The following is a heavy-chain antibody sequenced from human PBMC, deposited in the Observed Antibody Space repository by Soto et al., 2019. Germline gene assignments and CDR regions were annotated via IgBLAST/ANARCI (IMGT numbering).Heavy chain of an antibody. V-gene: IGHV1-8*01. CDR2: MNPDSGST. Sequence: ASVKVSCKPSGYPFTSYHVNWVRQAPGQGLEWMGWMNPDSGSTDYALKFQGRLTMTRNTSMSTAYLELRSLTSEDTAVYYCARGTIAVAGTHFGNFGYYYYGMDVWGQGTTVTVSS. CDR3: ARGTIAVAGTHFGNFGYYYYGMDV. D-gene: IGHD6-19*01. J-gene: IGHJ6*02. CDR1: GYPFTSYH.